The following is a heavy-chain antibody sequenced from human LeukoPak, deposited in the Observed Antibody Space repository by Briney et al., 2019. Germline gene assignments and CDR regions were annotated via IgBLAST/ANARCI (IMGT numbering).Heavy chain of an antibody. D-gene: IGHD1-26*01. Sequence: ASVKVSCKASGGTFSSYAISWVRQAPGQGLEWMGGIIPIFGTANYAQKFQGRVTITADESTSTAYMELSSLRSEDTAVYYCARELVDPALYYYYGMDVWGQGTTVTVSS. CDR3: ARELVDPALYYYYGMDV. CDR2: IIPIFGTA. V-gene: IGHV1-69*13. CDR1: GGTFSSYA. J-gene: IGHJ6*02.